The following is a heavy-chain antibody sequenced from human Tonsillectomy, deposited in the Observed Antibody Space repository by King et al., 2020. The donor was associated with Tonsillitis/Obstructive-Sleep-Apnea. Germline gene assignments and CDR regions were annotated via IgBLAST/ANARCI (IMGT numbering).Heavy chain of an antibody. Sequence: VQLVESGGGVVQPGRSLRLSCAASGSTFSSYGMHWVRQAPGKGLEWVAVISYDSRSKYYADSVKGRFSISRDNSKNTLYLQMNSLRAEDTAVYYCAKVPIAYGDNFYYYYGMDVWGQGTTVTVSS. CDR1: GSTFSSYG. CDR2: ISYDSRSK. D-gene: IGHD4-17*01. J-gene: IGHJ6*02. CDR3: AKVPIAYGDNFYYYYGMDV. V-gene: IGHV3-30*18.